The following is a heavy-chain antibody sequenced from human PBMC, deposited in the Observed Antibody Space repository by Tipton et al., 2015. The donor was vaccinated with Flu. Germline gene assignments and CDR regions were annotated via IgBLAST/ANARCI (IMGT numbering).Heavy chain of an antibody. CDR2: ILTDGVTT. D-gene: IGHD2-21*01. J-gene: IGHJ4*02. CDR1: GFTLGSYY. CDR3: ARGGCGGASCLDY. V-gene: IGHV3-74*01. Sequence: SLRLSCAASGFTLGSYYMHWVRQAPGKGLMWVSIILTDGVTTHYADSLKGRFTISRDTAKNTLYLQMNNLSAEDTAIYYCARGGCGGASCLDYWGQGTLVTVSS.